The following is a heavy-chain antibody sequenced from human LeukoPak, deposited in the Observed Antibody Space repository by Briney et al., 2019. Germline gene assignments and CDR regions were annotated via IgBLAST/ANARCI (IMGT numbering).Heavy chain of an antibody. CDR3: VRSWLYYDSSGYPIPLTFDY. V-gene: IGHV3-48*04. J-gene: IGHJ4*02. Sequence: GGSLRLSCAASGFTFSSYNMNWVRQVPGKGLEWVSYISTSSSTIYYADSVKGRFTISRDNGKNSLYLQMNSLRVEDTAVYYCVRSWLYYDSSGYPIPLTFDYWGQGSLVTVSS. D-gene: IGHD3-22*01. CDR1: GFTFSSYN. CDR2: ISTSSSTI.